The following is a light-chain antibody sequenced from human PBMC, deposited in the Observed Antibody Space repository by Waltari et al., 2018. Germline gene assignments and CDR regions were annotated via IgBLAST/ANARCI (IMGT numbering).Light chain of an antibody. Sequence: EVVLTQSPATLSLSPGERATLSSRASQSIRTYLAWYQQKPVQAPRLRIYDAPKRATDIPARFGGSGSGTDFILTISSLEPEDFAIYYCQQRNNWPLTFGGGTKVEIK. J-gene: IGKJ4*01. CDR2: DAP. CDR1: QSIRTY. CDR3: QQRNNWPLT. V-gene: IGKV3-11*01.